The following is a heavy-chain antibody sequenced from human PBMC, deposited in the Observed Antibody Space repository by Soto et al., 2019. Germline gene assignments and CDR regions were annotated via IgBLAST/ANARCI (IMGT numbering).Heavy chain of an antibody. Sequence: ASVTVSCQASGYTFTRYGISWVRQAPGQGLEWMGWISTYNGNTNYAQKLQGRVTMTTDTSTSTAYMELRSLRSDDTAVYYCGRDLYQSVFYYGMDVWGQGTTVTAP. D-gene: IGHD2-2*01. CDR3: GRDLYQSVFYYGMDV. V-gene: IGHV1-18*01. CDR2: ISTYNGNT. J-gene: IGHJ6*02. CDR1: GYTFTRYG.